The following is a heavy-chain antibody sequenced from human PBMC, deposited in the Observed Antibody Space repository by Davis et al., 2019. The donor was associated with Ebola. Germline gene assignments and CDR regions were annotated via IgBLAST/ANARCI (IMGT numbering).Heavy chain of an antibody. Sequence: GGSLRLSCAASGFTFSSYWMSWVRQAPGKGLVWVANIKQDGSEKYYVDSVKGRFTISRDNAKNSLYLQMNSLRAEDTAVYYCARDGPQSTIFGVVTGYGMDVWGQGTTVTVSS. D-gene: IGHD3-3*01. V-gene: IGHV3-7*01. CDR3: ARDGPQSTIFGVVTGYGMDV. CDR1: GFTFSSYW. J-gene: IGHJ6*02. CDR2: IKQDGSEK.